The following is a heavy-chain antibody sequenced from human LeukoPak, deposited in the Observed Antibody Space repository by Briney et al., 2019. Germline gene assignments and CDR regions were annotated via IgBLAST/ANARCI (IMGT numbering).Heavy chain of an antibody. CDR2: IYYSGST. V-gene: IGHV4-39*07. CDR1: GGSISSSSYY. CDR3: ARETSQKGAHYMDV. J-gene: IGHJ6*03. D-gene: IGHD3-16*01. Sequence: SETLSLTCTVSGGSISSSSYYWGWIRQPPGKGLEWIGTIYYSGSTYYNPSLKSRVTISVDTSKNQFSLKLSSVTAADTAVYYCARETSQKGAHYMDVWGKGTTVTISS.